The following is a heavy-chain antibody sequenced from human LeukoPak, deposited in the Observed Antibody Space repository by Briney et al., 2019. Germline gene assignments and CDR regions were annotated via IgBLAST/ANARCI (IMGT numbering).Heavy chain of an antibody. V-gene: IGHV3-74*01. CDR1: EFSYTNYW. CDR3: ARALFQVPYYFDF. CDR2: INTDGSTT. J-gene: IGHJ4*02. D-gene: IGHD2-2*01. Sequence: GGSLRLSCEASEFSYTNYWMYWVRQAPGKGLAWVSAINTDGSTTTYADSVKGRFTISRDNARNTLYLQMNSLRAEDTAVYYCARALFQVPYYFDFWGQGTLVTVSS.